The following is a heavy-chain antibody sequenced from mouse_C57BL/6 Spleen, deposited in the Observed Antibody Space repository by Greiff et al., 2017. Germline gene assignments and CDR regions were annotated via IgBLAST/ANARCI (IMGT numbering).Heavy chain of an antibody. V-gene: IGHV1-82*01. CDR2: IYPGDGDT. CDR3: ARGGFWYFDV. Sequence: VQVVESGPELVKPGASVKISCKASGYAFSSSWMNWVKQRPGKGLEWIGRIYPGDGDTNYNGKFKGKGTLTADTSSSTAYMQLSSLTSEDSAVYFGARGGFWYFDVWGTGTTVTVSS. CDR1: GYAFSSSW. J-gene: IGHJ1*03.